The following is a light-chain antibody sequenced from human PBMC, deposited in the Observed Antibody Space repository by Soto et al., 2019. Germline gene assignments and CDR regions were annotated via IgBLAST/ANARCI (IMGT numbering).Light chain of an antibody. J-gene: IGKJ4*01. CDR3: QQSYSTPLT. V-gene: IGKV1-39*01. CDR2: AAS. Sequence: DIQMTQSPSSLSASVGDRVTITCRASQSISSYLNWYQQKPGKAPKLLIYAASSLQSGVPSRVSGSGSGTDFTLTISSLQPEDFETYYCQQSYSTPLTVGGGTKVEIK. CDR1: QSISSY.